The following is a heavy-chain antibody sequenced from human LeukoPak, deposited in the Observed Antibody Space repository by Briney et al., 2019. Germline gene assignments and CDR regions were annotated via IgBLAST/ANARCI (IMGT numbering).Heavy chain of an antibody. CDR1: GFTFSSYA. Sequence: GGSLRLSCAASGFTFSSYAMSWVRQAPGKGLEWVSGIGISGGGTYYADSVKGRFTISRDNSKNTLYLQMNSLRAEDTAVYYCARAYYYDSSFDYWGQGTLVTVSS. CDR3: ARAYYYDSSFDY. V-gene: IGHV3-23*01. J-gene: IGHJ4*02. D-gene: IGHD3-22*01. CDR2: IGISGGGT.